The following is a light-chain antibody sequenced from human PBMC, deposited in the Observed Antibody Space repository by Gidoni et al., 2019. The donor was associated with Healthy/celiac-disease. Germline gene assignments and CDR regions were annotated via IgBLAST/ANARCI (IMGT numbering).Light chain of an antibody. Sequence: DIQMTQSPSSLSASVGDRVTITCQASQDISNYLNWYQQKSGKAPKFLIYDASNLETGAPSRFSGSGSGTDFTFTISSLQPEDTATHYCQQYDNLPPFTXXXXPKXISN. CDR2: DAS. V-gene: IGKV1-33*01. CDR3: QQYDNLPPFT. CDR1: QDISNY. J-gene: IGKJ3*01.